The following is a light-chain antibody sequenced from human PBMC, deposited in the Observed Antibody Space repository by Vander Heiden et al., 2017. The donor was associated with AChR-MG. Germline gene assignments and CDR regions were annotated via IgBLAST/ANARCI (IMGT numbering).Light chain of an antibody. CDR1: SSNLGKNY. CDR3: AAWDSSVRGYV. V-gene: IGLV1-51*01. CDR2: DND. Sequence: QSVLTQQPLVSAAPGPQVTTSSSGSSSNLGKNYVSWYQHFPGTAPKLLIYDNDKRPSGIPDRFSGSKSGTSATLGITGLQTGDEANYYCAAWDSSVRGYVFGTGTKVTV. J-gene: IGLJ1*01.